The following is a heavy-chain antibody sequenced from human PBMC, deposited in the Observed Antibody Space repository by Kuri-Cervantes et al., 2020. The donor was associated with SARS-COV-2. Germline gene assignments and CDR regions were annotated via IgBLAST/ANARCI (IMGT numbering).Heavy chain of an antibody. CDR1: GFSFDDYG. D-gene: IGHD6-19*01. J-gene: IGHJ6*03. V-gene: IGHV3-20*04. Sequence: GESLKISCAASGFSFDDYGMTWVRQVPGKGLEWVSAINWSGSQRGYADSVKGRFTISRDNSKNTLYLQMNSLRAEDTAVYYCARDLVVSSGWDYYMDVWGKGTTVTVSS. CDR2: INWSGSQR. CDR3: ARDLVVSSGWDYYMDV.